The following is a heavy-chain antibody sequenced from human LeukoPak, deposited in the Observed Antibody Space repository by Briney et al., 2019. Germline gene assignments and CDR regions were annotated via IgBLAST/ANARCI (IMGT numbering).Heavy chain of an antibody. D-gene: IGHD3-3*01. J-gene: IGHJ4*02. Sequence: SETLSLTCTVSGGSISSGGYYWSWIRQPPGKGLEWIGYIYHSGSTYYNPSLKSRVTISVDRSKNQFSLKLSSVTAADTAVYYCARVNDFWSGFPCDYWGQGTLVTVSS. CDR3: ARVNDFWSGFPCDY. CDR2: IYHSGST. CDR1: GGSISSGGYY. V-gene: IGHV4-30-2*01.